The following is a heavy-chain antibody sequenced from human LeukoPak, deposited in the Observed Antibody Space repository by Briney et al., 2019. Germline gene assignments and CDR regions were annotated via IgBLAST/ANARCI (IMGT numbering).Heavy chain of an antibody. V-gene: IGHV3-21*01. Sequence: PGGSLRLSGAASGFTFSSYSMNWVRKAPGKGLEWVASISSSNTYIYYADSVKGRLTISRDNAKKSLYLQMNSLRAEDTAVYYCAREDCSGGNCLGSDYWGQGTLVTVSS. J-gene: IGHJ4*02. CDR3: AREDCSGGNCLGSDY. CDR2: ISSSNTYI. CDR1: GFTFSSYS. D-gene: IGHD2-15*01.